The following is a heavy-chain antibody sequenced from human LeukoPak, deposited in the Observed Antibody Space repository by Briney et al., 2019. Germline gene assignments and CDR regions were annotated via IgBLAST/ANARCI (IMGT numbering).Heavy chain of an antibody. CDR2: INAGNGNT. J-gene: IGHJ2*01. Sequence: ASVKVSCKAFGYTFTSYAMHWVRQAPGQRLEWMGWINAGNGNTKYSQKFQGRVTNTRDTSASTAYMELSSLRSEDTAVYYCARDPVDTAMAGNFDLWGRGTLVTVSS. D-gene: IGHD5-18*01. V-gene: IGHV1-3*01. CDR3: ARDPVDTAMAGNFDL. CDR1: GYTFTSYA.